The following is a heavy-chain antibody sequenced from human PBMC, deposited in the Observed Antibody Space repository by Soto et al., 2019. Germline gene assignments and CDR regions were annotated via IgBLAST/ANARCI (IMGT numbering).Heavy chain of an antibody. Sequence: PAETLSLTCAVSGGSITSGGYSCSCIRQPPGRGLGWIGYIYHSGSTDYNASLKSRVIISLDRSKNQFSLKLSSVTAADTAVYYCARNRGVQDHGRRFDPWGQATLVTVSS. J-gene: IGHJ5*02. CDR3: ARNRGVQDHGRRFDP. D-gene: IGHD1-1*01. CDR1: GGSITSGGYS. CDR2: IYHSGST. V-gene: IGHV4-30-2*01.